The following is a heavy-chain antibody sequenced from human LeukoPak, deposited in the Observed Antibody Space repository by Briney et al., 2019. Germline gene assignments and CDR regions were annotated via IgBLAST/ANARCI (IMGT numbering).Heavy chain of an antibody. Sequence: GGSLRLSCAASGFTFSTYAMTWVRQAPGKGLEWVSSISGSRGNTFYSDSVKGRFTISRDNSKNTLYLQTNSLRAEDTAVYYCAKGITYDSLDFWGQGTLVTVSS. CDR1: GFTFSTYA. CDR2: ISGSRGNT. CDR3: AKGITYDSLDF. D-gene: IGHD3-10*01. V-gene: IGHV3-23*01. J-gene: IGHJ4*02.